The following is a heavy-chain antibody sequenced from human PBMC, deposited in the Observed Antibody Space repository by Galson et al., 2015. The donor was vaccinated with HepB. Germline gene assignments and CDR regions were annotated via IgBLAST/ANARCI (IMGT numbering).Heavy chain of an antibody. Sequence: SETLSLTCTVSGGSISSYYWSWIRQPAGKGLEWIGRIFISGSTNYNPSLKSRVTMSVDTSKNQFSLKLSSVTAADTAVYYCAGDLPYGDFDWFDPWGQGTLVIVSS. V-gene: IGHV4-4*07. J-gene: IGHJ5*02. CDR1: GGSISSYY. CDR2: IFISGST. D-gene: IGHD4-17*01. CDR3: AGDLPYGDFDWFDP.